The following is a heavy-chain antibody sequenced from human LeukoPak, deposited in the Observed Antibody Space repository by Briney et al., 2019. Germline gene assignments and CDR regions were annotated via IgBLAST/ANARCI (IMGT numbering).Heavy chain of an antibody. CDR3: ARDNYGDYVHGMDV. Sequence: GGSLRLSCAASGFTFSTYWMHWVRQVPGKGLEWVSRIKGDEMTTNYADSVEGRFTISRDNAKNSLYLQMNSLRAEDTAVYYCARDNYGDYVHGMDVWGQGTTVTVSS. D-gene: IGHD4-17*01. V-gene: IGHV3-74*01. J-gene: IGHJ6*02. CDR2: IKGDEMTT. CDR1: GFTFSTYW.